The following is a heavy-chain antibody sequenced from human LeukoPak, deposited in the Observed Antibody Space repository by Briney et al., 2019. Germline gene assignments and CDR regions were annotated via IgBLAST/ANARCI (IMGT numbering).Heavy chain of an antibody. D-gene: IGHD1-26*01. CDR1: GFTFDDYG. Sequence: GGSLRLSCAASGFTFDDYGMSWVRQAPGKGLEWVSGINWNGGSTGYADSVKGRFTISRDNAKNSLYLQMNSLRAEDTALYYCARGRTGGKYSGSYPFDYWGQGTLVTVSS. J-gene: IGHJ4*02. V-gene: IGHV3-20*04. CDR3: ARGRTGGKYSGSYPFDY. CDR2: INWNGGST.